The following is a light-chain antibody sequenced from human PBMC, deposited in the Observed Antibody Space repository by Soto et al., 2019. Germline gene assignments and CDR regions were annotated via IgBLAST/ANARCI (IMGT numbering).Light chain of an antibody. Sequence: NFMLTQPHSVSESPGKTVTISCTRSSGSIASNFVQWYQQRPGSAPTTVIYEDDQRPSGVPGRFSGSIDRSSNSASLTISGLKTEDEADYYCQSYNNIIGVFGGVTKLTVL. V-gene: IGLV6-57*04. J-gene: IGLJ2*01. CDR3: QSYNNIIGV. CDR2: EDD. CDR1: SGSIASNF.